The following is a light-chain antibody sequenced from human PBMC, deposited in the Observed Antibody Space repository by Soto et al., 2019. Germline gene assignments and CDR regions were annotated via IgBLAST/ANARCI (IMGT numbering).Light chain of an antibody. Sequence: QSALTQPASVSGSPGQSITMSCTGTRIDVGSYDFVSWYQQHPGKAPKLLIYEVSNRPSGVSARFSGSKSDNTASLTISGLQAADEADYFCSSYSSSTVRYVFGSGTKLTVL. CDR3: SSYSSSTVRYV. V-gene: IGLV2-14*01. CDR1: RIDVGSYDF. J-gene: IGLJ1*01. CDR2: EVS.